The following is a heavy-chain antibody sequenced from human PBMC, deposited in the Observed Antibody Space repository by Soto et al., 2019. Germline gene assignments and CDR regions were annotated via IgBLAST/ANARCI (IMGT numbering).Heavy chain of an antibody. Sequence: QVQLQESGTGLVKPSETLSLTCTVSGGSISSYYWSWIRQPPGKGLEWIGYIYYSGSTNYNPSLKCRVTISVDTSKNQFSLKLSSVTAADTAVYYCAATYSSSSGWFDPWGQGTLVTVSS. J-gene: IGHJ5*02. CDR1: GGSISSYY. CDR3: AATYSSSSGWFDP. CDR2: IYYSGST. V-gene: IGHV4-59*01. D-gene: IGHD6-6*01.